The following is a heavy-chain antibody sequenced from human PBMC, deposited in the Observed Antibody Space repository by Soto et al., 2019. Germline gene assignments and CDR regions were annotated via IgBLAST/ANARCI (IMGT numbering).Heavy chain of an antibody. J-gene: IGHJ4*02. CDR1: GFTFSNYA. D-gene: IGHD2-2*01. V-gene: IGHV3-23*01. Sequence: EVQLSESGGGWVQPGGSLRLSCAASGFTFSNYAMTWVRQAPGKGLEWVSGLNGSGGSTYSADSVKGRSAIPRDNPKNTLYLAMNTLRVTETAVYYSATGCAAGKCSPPACWGQGNLVTHSS. CDR2: LNGSGGST. CDR3: ATGCAAGKCSPPAC.